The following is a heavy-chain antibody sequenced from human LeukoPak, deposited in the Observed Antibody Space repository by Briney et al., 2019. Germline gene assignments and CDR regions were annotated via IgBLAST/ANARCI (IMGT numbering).Heavy chain of an antibody. V-gene: IGHV1-69*06. D-gene: IGHD3-22*01. CDR1: GYSFTSYD. CDR3: ARDKGYYDSSGYSINFDY. Sequence: GASVKVSCKASGYSFTSYDINWVRQATGQGLEWMGGIIPIFGTANYAQKFQGRVTITADKSTSTAYMELSSLRSEDTAVYYCARDKGYYDSSGYSINFDYWGQGTLVTVSS. CDR2: IIPIFGTA. J-gene: IGHJ4*02.